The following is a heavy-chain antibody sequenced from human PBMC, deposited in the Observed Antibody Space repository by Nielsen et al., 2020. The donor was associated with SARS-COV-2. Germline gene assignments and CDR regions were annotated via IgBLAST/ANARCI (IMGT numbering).Heavy chain of an antibody. CDR1: GGSISSYY. CDR2: IYYSGST. J-gene: IGHJ3*02. Sequence: SETLSLTCTVSGGSISSYYWSWNRQPPGKGLEWIGYIYYSGSTNYNPSLKSRVTISVDTSKNQFSLKLSSVTAADTAVYYCASDSGNNDAFDIWGQGTMVTVSS. V-gene: IGHV4-59*12. D-gene: IGHD1/OR15-1a*01. CDR3: ASDSGNNDAFDI.